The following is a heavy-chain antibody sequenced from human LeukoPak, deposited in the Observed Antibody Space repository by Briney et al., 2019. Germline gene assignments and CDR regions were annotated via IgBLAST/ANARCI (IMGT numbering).Heavy chain of an antibody. CDR2: ISAYNGNT. CDR1: GYTFTSYG. D-gene: IGHD2-15*01. V-gene: IGHV1-18*04. Sequence: GSSVKVSCKASGYTFTSYGISWVRQAPGQGLEWMEWISAYNGNTNYAQKLQGRVTMTTDTSTSTAYMELRSLRSDDTAVYYCARDGCSGGSCHSDYNWFDPWGQGTLVTVSS. CDR3: ARDGCSGGSCHSDYNWFDP. J-gene: IGHJ5*02.